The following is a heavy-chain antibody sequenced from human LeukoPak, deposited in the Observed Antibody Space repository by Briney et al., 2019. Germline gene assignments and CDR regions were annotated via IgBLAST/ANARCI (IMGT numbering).Heavy chain of an antibody. CDR3: ASSRIEVAGTGDY. CDR1: GLNFNYYA. Sequence: GGSLRLSCAASGLNFNYYAMHWVRQAPAKGLEWVAVISYDGNEKYYADSVQGRFSISRDNSNNTPDLEMTSLRSEDTALYYCASSRIEVAGTGDYWGQGTLVIVSS. V-gene: IGHV3-30*04. CDR2: ISYDGNEK. D-gene: IGHD6-19*01. J-gene: IGHJ4*02.